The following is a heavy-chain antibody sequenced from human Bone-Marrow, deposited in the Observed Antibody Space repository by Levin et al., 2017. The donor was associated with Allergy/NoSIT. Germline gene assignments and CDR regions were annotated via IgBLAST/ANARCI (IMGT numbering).Heavy chain of an antibody. J-gene: IGHJ4*02. D-gene: IGHD5-18*01. V-gene: IGHV4-39*01. Sequence: PGGSLRLSCTVSGGPISSSSYYWCWIRQPPGKGLEWIGSIYYSGSTYYNPSLKSRVTISVDTSKNQFSLKLSSVTAADTAVYYCASNKVDTAMANCDYWGQGTLVTVSS. CDR2: IYYSGST. CDR3: ASNKVDTAMANCDY. CDR1: GGPISSSSYY.